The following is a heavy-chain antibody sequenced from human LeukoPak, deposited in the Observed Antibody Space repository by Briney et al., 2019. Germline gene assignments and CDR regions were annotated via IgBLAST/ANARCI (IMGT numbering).Heavy chain of an antibody. J-gene: IGHJ4*02. CDR3: ATSSMFRGVTVDY. D-gene: IGHD3-10*01. Sequence: SETLSLTCTVSGGSINSSSYYWGWIRQPPGEALEGIGSMYHSGYTYYNPSLKRRVTTSVATYKRQFSLKLSSVTAADTAVYYCATSSMFRGVTVDYWGQGTLVTVSS. CDR2: MYHSGYT. V-gene: IGHV4-39*01. CDR1: GGSINSSSYY.